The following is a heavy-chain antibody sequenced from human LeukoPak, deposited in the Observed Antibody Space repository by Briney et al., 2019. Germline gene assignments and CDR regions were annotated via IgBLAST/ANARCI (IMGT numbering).Heavy chain of an antibody. D-gene: IGHD3-22*01. J-gene: IGHJ5*02. Sequence: PSETLSLTCTVSGGSISSGGYYWSWIRQHPGKGLEWIGYIYYSGSTYYNPSLKSRVTISVDTSKNQFSLKLSSVTAADTAVYYCARWALYYDSSGYNWFDPWGQGTLVTVSS. CDR2: IYYSGST. V-gene: IGHV4-31*03. CDR3: ARWALYYDSSGYNWFDP. CDR1: GGSISSGGYY.